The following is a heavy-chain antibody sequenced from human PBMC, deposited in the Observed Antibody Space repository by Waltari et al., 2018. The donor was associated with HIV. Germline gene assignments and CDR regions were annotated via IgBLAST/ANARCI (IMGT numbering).Heavy chain of an antibody. Sequence: QVQLVESGGGVVQPGRSLRLSCAASGFIFSSYGMHWVRQAPGKGLEWVAVIWYDGSNKYYADSVKGRFSISRDNSKNTLYLQMNSLRAEDTAVYFCARRGVLTYYYTMDVWGQGTTVTVSS. D-gene: IGHD3-10*01. V-gene: IGHV3-33*01. CDR3: ARRGVLTYYYTMDV. J-gene: IGHJ6*02. CDR2: IWYDGSNK. CDR1: GFIFSSYG.